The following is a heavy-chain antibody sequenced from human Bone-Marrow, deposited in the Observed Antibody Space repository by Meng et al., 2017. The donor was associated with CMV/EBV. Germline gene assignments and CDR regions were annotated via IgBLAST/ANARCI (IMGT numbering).Heavy chain of an antibody. J-gene: IGHJ6*02. D-gene: IGHD3-3*01. V-gene: IGHV3-9*01. CDR2: ISWNSGTT. Sequence: SLKISCAASGFTFDDYAMHWVRQAPGKGLEWVSGISWNSGTTGYADSVKGRFTISRDNAKNSLYLQMHGLRAEDTALYYCAKDVSIFGSGGWGLDVWGRGNTVTVSS. CDR1: GFTFDDYA. CDR3: AKDVSIFGSGGWGLDV.